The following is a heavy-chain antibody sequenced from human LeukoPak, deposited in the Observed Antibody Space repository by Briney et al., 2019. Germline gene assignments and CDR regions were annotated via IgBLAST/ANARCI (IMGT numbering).Heavy chain of an antibody. CDR2: INPSGGST. V-gene: IGHV1-46*01. Sequence: GASVKVSCKASGYTFTDYYMHWVRQAPGQGLEWMGIINPSGGSTSYAQKFQGRATMTRDMSTSTVYMELSSLRSEDTAVYYCARERWLYKPGYYYYYMDVWGKGTTVTVSS. D-gene: IGHD5-24*01. CDR1: GYTFTDYY. CDR3: ARERWLYKPGYYYYYMDV. J-gene: IGHJ6*03.